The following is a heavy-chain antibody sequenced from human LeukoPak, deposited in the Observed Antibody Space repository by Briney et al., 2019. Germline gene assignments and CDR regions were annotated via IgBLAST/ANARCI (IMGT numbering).Heavy chain of an antibody. CDR3: AKDLSYYDFWSGYSYYFDY. J-gene: IGHJ4*02. D-gene: IGHD3-3*01. CDR1: GFTFSSYA. Sequence: PGGSLRLSCAASGFTFSSYAMSWVRQAPGKGLEWVSAISGSGGSTYYADSVKGRFTISRDNSKNTLYLQMSSLRAEDTAVYYCAKDLSYYDFWSGYSYYFDYWGQGTLVTVSS. V-gene: IGHV3-23*01. CDR2: ISGSGGST.